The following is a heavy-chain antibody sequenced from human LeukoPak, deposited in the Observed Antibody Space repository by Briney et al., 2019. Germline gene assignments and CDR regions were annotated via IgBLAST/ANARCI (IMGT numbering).Heavy chain of an antibody. CDR3: AKDWGNYFASGSSYLDY. J-gene: IGHJ4*02. V-gene: IGHV1-69*06. CDR2: IIPIFGTA. Sequence: GASVKVSCKASGGTFSSYAISWVRQAPGQGLEWMGGIIPIFGTANYAQKFQGRVTITADKSTSTAYMELNSLRPEDTAVYYCAKDWGNYFASGSSYLDYWGQGTLVTVSS. CDR1: GGTFSSYA. D-gene: IGHD3-10*01.